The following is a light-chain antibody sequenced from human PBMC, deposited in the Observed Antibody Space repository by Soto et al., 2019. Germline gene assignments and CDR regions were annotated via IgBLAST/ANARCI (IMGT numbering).Light chain of an antibody. Sequence: QSVLTQPASVSGSPGQTITISCTGTSSDVGGYDYVSWYQQHPDKAPRFMIYEVTNRPSGVSHRFSGSKSGNTASLTISGLQAEDEADYYCSSYTTTSTYVFGTGTKVT. CDR2: EVT. J-gene: IGLJ1*01. CDR3: SSYTTTSTYV. CDR1: SSDVGGYDY. V-gene: IGLV2-14*01.